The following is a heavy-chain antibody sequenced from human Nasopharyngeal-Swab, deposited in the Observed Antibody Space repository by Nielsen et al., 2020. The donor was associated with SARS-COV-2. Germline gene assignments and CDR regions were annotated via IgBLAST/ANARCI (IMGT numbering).Heavy chain of an antibody. V-gene: IGHV1-3*01. CDR1: GYTFTSYA. Sequence: ASVKVSCKASGYTFTSYAMHWVRQAPGQRLEWMGWINAGNGNTKYSQKFQGRVTMTRDTSISTAYMELSRLRSDDTAVYYCAREPRLGFDSRYYGMDVWGQGTTVTVSS. CDR3: AREPRLGFDSRYYGMDV. J-gene: IGHJ6*02. D-gene: IGHD3-9*01. CDR2: INAGNGNT.